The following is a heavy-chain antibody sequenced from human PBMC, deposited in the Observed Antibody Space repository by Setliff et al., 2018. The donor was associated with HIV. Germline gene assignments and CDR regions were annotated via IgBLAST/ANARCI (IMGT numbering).Heavy chain of an antibody. CDR1: GYSISSGYY. V-gene: IGHV4-38-2*01. Sequence: SENLSLTCAVSGYSISSGYYWGWIRQPPGRGLEWIGNIYHSGGTHYNPSLRSRVTISVDTSKNHFSLKLSSVTAADTAVFYCARVPFTTGFDYWGQGIRVTVSS. J-gene: IGHJ4*02. CDR2: IYHSGGT. D-gene: IGHD3-3*01. CDR3: ARVPFTTGFDY.